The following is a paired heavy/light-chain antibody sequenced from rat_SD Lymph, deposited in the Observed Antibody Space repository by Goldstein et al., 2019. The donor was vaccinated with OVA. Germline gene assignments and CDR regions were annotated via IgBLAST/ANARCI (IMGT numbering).Light chain of an antibody. CDR3: QQWTSIPWT. J-gene: IGKJ1*01. CDR1: SSVSY. V-gene: IGKV4S7*01. CDR2: DTS. Sequence: EIVLTQSPTTMAASPGEKVTITCRASSSVSYMYWYQQKSGASPKLWIYDTSKLASGVPNRFSGSGSGTSYSLTFNPMETEDAATYYCQQWTSIPWTFGGGTKLELK.
Heavy chain of an antibody. CDR3: AKGYFDY. V-gene: IGHV5S13*01. CDR2: ITTGGDNT. J-gene: IGHJ2*01. Sequence: EVQLVESGGGLVQPGRSLKLSCAASGFTYSHYIMAWVRQAPTKGLEWVATITTGGDNTYYRNSVKGRFTISRDNAENTLYLQIDNLRSDDTATYYCAKGYFDYWGQGVMVTVSS. CDR1: GFTYSHYI.